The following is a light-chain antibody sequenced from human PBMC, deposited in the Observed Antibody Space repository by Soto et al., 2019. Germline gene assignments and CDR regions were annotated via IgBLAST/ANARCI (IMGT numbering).Light chain of an antibody. CDR3: QQSDNLPLT. J-gene: IGKJ4*01. V-gene: IGKV1-33*01. Sequence: DIQMTQSPSTLSGSVGDRVTITCRASQTISSWLAWYQQKPGKAPKLLIYDASNLETGVPSRFGGGGSGTDFTFTISSLQPEDIATYYCQQSDNLPLTFGGGTKVDI. CDR1: QTISSW. CDR2: DAS.